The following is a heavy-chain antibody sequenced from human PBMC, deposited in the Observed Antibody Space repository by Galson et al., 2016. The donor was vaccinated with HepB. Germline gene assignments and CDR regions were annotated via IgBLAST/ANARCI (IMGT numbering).Heavy chain of an antibody. CDR3: ARSSSCSTINCFLPFDS. Sequence: SLRLSCAASGFTFSSHAMHWVRQAPGKGLEWVAIVSDDGTHTDYADSVKGRFTISGDNSKNTLYLQMNSLRAEDTSMYYCARSSSCSTINCFLPFDSWGLGTLVTVSS. CDR2: VSDDGTHT. CDR1: GFTFSSHA. V-gene: IGHV3-30-3*01. J-gene: IGHJ4*02. D-gene: IGHD2-2*01.